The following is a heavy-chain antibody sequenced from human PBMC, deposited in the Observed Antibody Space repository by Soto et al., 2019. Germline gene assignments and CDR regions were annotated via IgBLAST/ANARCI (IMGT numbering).Heavy chain of an antibody. J-gene: IGHJ6*02. Sequence: GASVKVSCKASGFTFTSSAMQWVRQARGQRLEWIGWIVVGSGNTNYAQKFQERVTITRDMSTSTAYMELSSLRSEDTAVSYCAADPLGFRYYCGMDVGGQGTTVPVS. V-gene: IGHV1-58*02. CDR1: GFTFTSSA. D-gene: IGHD3-16*01. CDR3: AADPLGFRYYCGMDV. CDR2: IVVGSGNT.